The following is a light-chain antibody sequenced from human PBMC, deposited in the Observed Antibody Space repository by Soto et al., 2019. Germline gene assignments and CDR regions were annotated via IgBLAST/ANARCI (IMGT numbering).Light chain of an antibody. CDR2: ATS. CDR3: QQYANWPKT. V-gene: IGKV3-15*01. Sequence: EIVLTQSPGTLSLSPGEGATLSCRASQSVSNSLAWYRQRPGQPPSLLIYATSTRATGVPARFTGSGSGTEFTLTISSLQSEDFAVYYCQQYANWPKTFGQGTKVDI. J-gene: IGKJ1*01. CDR1: QSVSNS.